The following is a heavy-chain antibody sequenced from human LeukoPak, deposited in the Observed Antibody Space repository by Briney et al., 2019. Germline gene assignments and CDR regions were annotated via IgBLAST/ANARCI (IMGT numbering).Heavy chain of an antibody. D-gene: IGHD3-10*01. CDR1: GGSISSYY. Sequence: SETLSLTCTVSGGSISSYYWSWIRQPPGKGLEWIGYIYYSGSTNYNPSLKSRVTISVDTSKNQFSLKLSSVTAADTVVYYCARQAGGDWFDPWGQGTLVTVSS. V-gene: IGHV4-59*08. CDR3: ARQAGGDWFDP. CDR2: IYYSGST. J-gene: IGHJ5*02.